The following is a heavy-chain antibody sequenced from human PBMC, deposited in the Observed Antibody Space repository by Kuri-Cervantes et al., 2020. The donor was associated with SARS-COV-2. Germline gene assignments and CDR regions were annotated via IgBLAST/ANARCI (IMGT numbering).Heavy chain of an antibody. CDR2: MNPNSGNT. V-gene: IGHV1-8*03. Sequence: ASVKVSCKASGYTFTSYDINWVRQATGQGLEWMGWMNPNSGNTGYAQKFQGRVTITRNTSISTAYMELSSLRSDDTAVYYCARLEYQLLLSHSYYYMDVWGKGTTVTVSS. D-gene: IGHD2-2*01. CDR1: GYTFTSYD. CDR3: ARLEYQLLLSHSYYYMDV. J-gene: IGHJ6*03.